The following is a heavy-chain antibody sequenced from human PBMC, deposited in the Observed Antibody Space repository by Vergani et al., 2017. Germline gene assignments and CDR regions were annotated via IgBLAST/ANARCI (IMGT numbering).Heavy chain of an antibody. J-gene: IGHJ4*02. Sequence: VQLVESGGGLVQPGRSLRLSCAASGFTFSSYGMHWVRQAPGKGLEWVAVIWYDGSNKYYADSVKGRFTISRDNSKNTLYLQMNSLRAEDTAVYYCARAARSTTEEFDYWGQGTLVTVSS. CDR1: GFTFSSYG. CDR3: ARAARSTTEEFDY. CDR2: IWYDGSNK. D-gene: IGHD1-14*01. V-gene: IGHV3-33*01.